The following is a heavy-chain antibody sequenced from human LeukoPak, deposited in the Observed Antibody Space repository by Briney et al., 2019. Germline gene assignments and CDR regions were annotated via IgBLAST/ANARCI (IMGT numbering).Heavy chain of an antibody. D-gene: IGHD3-16*01. Sequence: GGSLRLSCAASGFTFSSYGMHWVSQAPGKGLEWVAFIRYDGSKKYFADSVKGRFTISRDNSKNTLYLQMNTLRAEDTAVYYCAKGDLYVGFDYWGQGTLVTVSS. CDR3: AKGDLYVGFDY. V-gene: IGHV3-30*02. J-gene: IGHJ4*02. CDR2: IRYDGSKK. CDR1: GFTFSSYG.